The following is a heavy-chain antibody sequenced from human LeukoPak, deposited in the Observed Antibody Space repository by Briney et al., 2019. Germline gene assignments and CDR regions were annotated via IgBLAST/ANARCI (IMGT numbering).Heavy chain of an antibody. J-gene: IGHJ3*02. V-gene: IGHV4-59*01. D-gene: IGHD3-3*01. Sequence: SETLSLTCTVSGGSISSYYWSWIRQPPGKGLEWIGYIYYSGSTNYNPSLKSRVTISVDTSKNQFSLKLSSVTAADTAVSYCASVTIFGVVGAFDIWGQGTMVTVSS. CDR2: IYYSGST. CDR1: GGSISSYY. CDR3: ASVTIFGVVGAFDI.